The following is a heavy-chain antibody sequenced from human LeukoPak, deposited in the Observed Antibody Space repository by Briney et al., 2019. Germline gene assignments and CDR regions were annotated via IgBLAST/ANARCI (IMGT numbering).Heavy chain of an antibody. CDR1: GFTFSSYS. J-gene: IGHJ4*02. D-gene: IGHD3-3*01. CDR3: ARSLTILYYDFWSGYSMGAFDI. Sequence: GGSLRLSCAASGFTFSSYSMNWVRQAPGKGLEWVSSISSSSSYIYYADSVKGRFTISRDNAKNSLYLQMNSLRAEDTAVYYCARSLTILYYDFWSGYSMGAFDIWGQGTLVTVSS. V-gene: IGHV3-21*01. CDR2: ISSSSSYI.